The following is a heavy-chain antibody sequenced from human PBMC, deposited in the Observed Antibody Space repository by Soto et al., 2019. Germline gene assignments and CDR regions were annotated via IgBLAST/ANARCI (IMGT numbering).Heavy chain of an antibody. Sequence: QVQLVQSGAEVKKPGSSVKVSCKASGGTFSSYTISWVRQAPGQGLEWMGRIIPILGIANYAQKFEGRVTITADKSTSTAYMELSSLRSEDTAVYYCAREVKDYYYYGMDVWGQGTTVTVSS. CDR3: AREVKDYYYYGMDV. CDR2: IIPILGIA. CDR1: GGTFSSYT. J-gene: IGHJ6*02. V-gene: IGHV1-69*08.